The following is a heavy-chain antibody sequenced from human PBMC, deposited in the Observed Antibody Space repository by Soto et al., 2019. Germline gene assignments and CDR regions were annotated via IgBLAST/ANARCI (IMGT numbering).Heavy chain of an antibody. CDR1: GGTFISYA. J-gene: IGHJ4*02. D-gene: IGHD3-22*01. CDR3: ARVGTYYDSFDY. V-gene: IGHV1-3*01. CDR2: INAGNGNT. Sequence: ASVKVCWKASGGTFISYAISWVRQAPGQGLEWMGGINAGNGNTKYSQKFQDRVTITRDTSASTAYMELSSLRSEDTAVYYCARVGTYYDSFDYWGQGTLVTVSS.